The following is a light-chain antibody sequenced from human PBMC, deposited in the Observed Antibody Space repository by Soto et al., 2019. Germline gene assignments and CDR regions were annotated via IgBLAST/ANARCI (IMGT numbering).Light chain of an antibody. J-gene: IGKJ3*01. CDR3: QQYDRSPFT. Sequence: EIVLTQSPATLSLSPGERATLSCGASQSVGSTNLAWYQQKPGLAPRLLIYDASTRATGIPDRFSSSGSGTDFTLTISRLEPEDFAVYHCQQYDRSPFTFGPGTKVDIK. V-gene: IGKV3D-20*01. CDR1: QSVGSTN. CDR2: DAS.